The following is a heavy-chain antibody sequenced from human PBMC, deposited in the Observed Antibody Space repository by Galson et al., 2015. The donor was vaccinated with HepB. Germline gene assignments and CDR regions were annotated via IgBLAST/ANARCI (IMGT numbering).Heavy chain of an antibody. CDR3: ARVKYYETSEVLDY. Sequence: SLRLSCAASGFTFSDYGMHWVRQAPGKGLEWVAVIWYDGRKYFYADSVRGRFTTSRDNFKNTLHLQMNSLRDEDTAIYYCARVKYYETSEVLDYWGQGTLVSVSS. J-gene: IGHJ4*02. CDR2: IWYDGRKY. V-gene: IGHV3-33*01. CDR1: GFTFSDYG. D-gene: IGHD3-22*01.